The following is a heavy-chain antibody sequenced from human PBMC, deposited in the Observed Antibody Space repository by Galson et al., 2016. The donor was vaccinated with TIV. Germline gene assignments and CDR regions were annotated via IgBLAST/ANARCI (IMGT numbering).Heavy chain of an antibody. Sequence: SVKVSCKASGYTFTSYDINWVRQATGQGLEWMGWMNPNSGNTGYAQKFRGRVTMTRNTSVRTAYLERISLRSEDTAVYYCARSGDYGDYWGQGTLVTVSS. CDR1: GYTFTSYD. J-gene: IGHJ4*02. CDR2: MNPNSGNT. CDR3: ARSGDYGDY. V-gene: IGHV1-8*02. D-gene: IGHD4-17*01.